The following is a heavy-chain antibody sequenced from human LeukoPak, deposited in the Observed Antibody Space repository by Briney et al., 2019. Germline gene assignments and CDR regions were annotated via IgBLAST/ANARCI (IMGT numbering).Heavy chain of an antibody. J-gene: IGHJ4*02. CDR3: ARDAGYCSGGSCYPGQFDY. CDR2: IWYDGSNK. V-gene: IGHV3-33*08. Sequence: GGSLRLSCAASGFTFSSYWMSWVRQAPGKGLEWVAVIWYDGSNKYYADSVKGRFTISRDNSKNTLYLQMNSLRAEDTAVYYCARDAGYCSGGSCYPGQFDYWGQGTLVTVSS. D-gene: IGHD2-15*01. CDR1: GFTFSSYW.